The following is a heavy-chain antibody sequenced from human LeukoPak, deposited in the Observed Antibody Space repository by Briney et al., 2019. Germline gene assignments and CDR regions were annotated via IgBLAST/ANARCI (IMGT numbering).Heavy chain of an antibody. CDR3: ARERGRAAADWFDP. D-gene: IGHD6-13*01. CDR2: INPNSGGT. CDR1: GYTFTVYY. J-gene: IGHJ5*02. Sequence: ASVKVSFTASGYTFTVYYMHWVRQAPGQGLEWMGWINPNSGGTNYAQKFQGRVTMTRDTSISTAYMELSRLRSDDTAVYYCARERGRAAADWFDPWGQGTLVTVSS. V-gene: IGHV1-2*02.